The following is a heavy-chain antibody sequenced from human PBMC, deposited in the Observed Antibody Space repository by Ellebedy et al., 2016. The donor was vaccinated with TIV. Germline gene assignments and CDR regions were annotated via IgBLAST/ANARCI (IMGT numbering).Heavy chain of an antibody. V-gene: IGHV3-21*01. D-gene: IGHD3-9*01. Sequence: GESLKISCAASGFIFSSYSMNWVRQAPGKGLEWVSSISSTGSYMYYADSVRGRFTISRDNANNSLFLQMDSLRADDTAVYYCARDPRPYLRYGHFDCWGQGTLVTVSS. CDR2: ISSTGSYM. J-gene: IGHJ4*02. CDR1: GFIFSSYS. CDR3: ARDPRPYLRYGHFDC.